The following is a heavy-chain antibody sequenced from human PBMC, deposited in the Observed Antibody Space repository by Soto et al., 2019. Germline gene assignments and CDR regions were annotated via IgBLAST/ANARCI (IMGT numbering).Heavy chain of an antibody. CDR1: CGSFSGYY. Sequence: SETLSLTCAVYCGSFSGYYWSWIRQPPGKGLEWIGEINHSGSTNYNPSLKSRVTISVDTSKNQFSLKLSSVTAADTAVYYCARGLDYGGKGRYYFDYWGQGTLVTVSS. CDR2: INHSGST. V-gene: IGHV4-34*01. J-gene: IGHJ4*02. D-gene: IGHD4-17*01. CDR3: ARGLDYGGKGRYYFDY.